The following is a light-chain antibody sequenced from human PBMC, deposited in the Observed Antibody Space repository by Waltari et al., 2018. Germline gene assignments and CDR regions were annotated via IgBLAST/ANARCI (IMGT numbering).Light chain of an antibody. V-gene: IGKV2-28*01. CDR2: LVS. J-gene: IGKJ1*01. Sequence: DIVMTQSPLFLPVTPGEPASISCRSSQSLLHSSGYTFLDWYLQKPGQSPQLLIYLVSNRASGVPDRFSGSGSGTDFTLKISRVEAEDVGVYYCIQARQTPWTFGQGTKVEIK. CDR1: QSLLHSSGYTF. CDR3: IQARQTPWT.